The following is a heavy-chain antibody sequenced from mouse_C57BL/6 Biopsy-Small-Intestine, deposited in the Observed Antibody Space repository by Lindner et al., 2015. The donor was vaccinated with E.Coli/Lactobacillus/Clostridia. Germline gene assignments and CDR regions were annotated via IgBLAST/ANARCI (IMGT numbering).Heavy chain of an antibody. Sequence: VQLQESGAELVKPGASVKLSCAASGFNIKDYYIHWVRQTTEQGLEWIGRIDPEDGETECAPKSQGKAIITADTSSNTAYLQLSSLTSEDTAVYYCAPLFVYWGQGTLVTVSA. D-gene: IGHD6-1*01. CDR1: GFNIKDYY. CDR3: APLFVY. V-gene: IGHV14-2*01. J-gene: IGHJ3*01. CDR2: IDPEDGET.